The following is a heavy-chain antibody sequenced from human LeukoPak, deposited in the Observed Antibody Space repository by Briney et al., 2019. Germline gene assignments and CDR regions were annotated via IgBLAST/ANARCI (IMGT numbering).Heavy chain of an antibody. J-gene: IGHJ4*02. CDR3: TTDQLVRGVIDY. D-gene: IGHD3-10*01. Sequence: GGSLRLSCAASGFTFSNAWMSWVRQAPGKGPEWVGRIKSKTDGGTTDYAAPVKGRFTISRDDSKNTLYLQMNSLKTEDTAVYYCTTDQLVRGVIDYWGQGTLVTVSS. V-gene: IGHV3-15*01. CDR2: IKSKTDGGTT. CDR1: GFTFSNAW.